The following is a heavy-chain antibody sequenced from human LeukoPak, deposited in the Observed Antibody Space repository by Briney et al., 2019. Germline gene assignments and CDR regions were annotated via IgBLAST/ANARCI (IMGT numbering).Heavy chain of an antibody. CDR2: INQDGSEK. Sequence: GGSLRLSCAASGFTFSHYWMTWVRQAPGKGLEWVANINQDGSEKYYVDSVEGRFTISRDNAKNSLYLQMNSLRVEDTAVFYCADLGMGGTYADYWGQGTLVTVSS. J-gene: IGHJ4*02. CDR1: GFTFSHYW. CDR3: ADLGMGGTYADY. V-gene: IGHV3-7*01. D-gene: IGHD1-26*01.